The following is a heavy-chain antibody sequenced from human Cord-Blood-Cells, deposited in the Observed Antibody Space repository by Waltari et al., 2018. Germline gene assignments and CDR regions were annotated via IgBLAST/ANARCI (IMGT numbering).Heavy chain of an antibody. V-gene: IGHV4-39*01. CDR1: GGSISSSSYY. CDR2: IYYSGST. CDR3: ARFLEWLYYFDY. J-gene: IGHJ4*02. Sequence: GGSISSSSYYWGWIRQPPGKGLEWIGSIYYSGSTYYNPSLKSRVTISVDTSKNQFSLKLSSVTAADTAVYYCARFLEWLYYFDYWGQGTLVTVSS. D-gene: IGHD3-3*01.